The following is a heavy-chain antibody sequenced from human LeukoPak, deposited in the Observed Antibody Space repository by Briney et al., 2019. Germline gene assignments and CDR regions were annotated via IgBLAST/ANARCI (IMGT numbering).Heavy chain of an antibody. CDR1: GYTFTSYD. V-gene: IGHV1-8*03. CDR2: MNPNSGNT. J-gene: IGHJ5*02. Sequence: ASGKVSCKASGYTFTSYDINWVRQATGQGLEWMGWMNPNSGNTGYTQKFKGRVTITRNTSISTAYMELSSLRSEDTAVYYCARGLRLRIRPFYWFDPWGQGTLVTVSP. CDR3: ARGLRLRIRPFYWFDP. D-gene: IGHD2-15*01.